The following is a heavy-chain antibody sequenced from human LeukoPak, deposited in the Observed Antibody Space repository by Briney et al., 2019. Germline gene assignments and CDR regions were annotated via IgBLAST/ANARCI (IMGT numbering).Heavy chain of an antibody. Sequence: SETLSLTCAVSGVSINRHYWSWIRQPPGKGLEWIGFIYDSGSANHKSSLESRVTMTLDTSKNQFFMKLNSVTAADTAVYYCARVLQNYYHLDVWGKGTTVTVSS. D-gene: IGHD3-3*01. CDR3: ARVLQNYYHLDV. V-gene: IGHV4-59*11. J-gene: IGHJ6*03. CDR1: GVSINRHY. CDR2: IYDSGSA.